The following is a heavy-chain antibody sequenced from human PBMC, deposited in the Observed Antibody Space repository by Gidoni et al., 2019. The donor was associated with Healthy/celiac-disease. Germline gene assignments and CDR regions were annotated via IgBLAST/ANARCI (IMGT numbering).Heavy chain of an antibody. D-gene: IGHD2-15*01. CDR1: GFTFSSYA. Sequence: QVQLVESGGGVVQPGRSLRLSCAASGFTFSSYARHWVRQAPGKGLEGVAVISYDGSNKYYADSVKGRFTISRDNSKNTLYLQMNSLRAEDTAVYYCARDRGEYCSGGSCYSPDYWGQGTLVTVSS. CDR2: ISYDGSNK. CDR3: ARDRGEYCSGGSCYSPDY. V-gene: IGHV3-30-3*01. J-gene: IGHJ4*02.